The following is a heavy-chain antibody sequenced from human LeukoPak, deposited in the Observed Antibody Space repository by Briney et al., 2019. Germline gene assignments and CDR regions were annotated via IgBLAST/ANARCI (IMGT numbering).Heavy chain of an antibody. CDR1: GFIFTEYG. J-gene: IGHJ4*02. V-gene: IGHV3-30*02. CDR2: VRKDATEK. D-gene: IGHD1-1*01. Sequence: PGGSLRLFCAASGFIFTEYGMYWIRQAPGKGLEWVAFVRKDATEKKYADSVEGRFTIFRDDSENTVYLKMNNPRVDDTAVYYCAKRSGPNSGPFDSWGQGTPVIVSS. CDR3: AKRSGPNSGPFDS.